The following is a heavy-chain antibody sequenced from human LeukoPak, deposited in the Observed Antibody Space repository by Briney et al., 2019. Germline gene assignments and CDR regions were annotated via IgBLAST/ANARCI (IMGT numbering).Heavy chain of an antibody. J-gene: IGHJ5*02. CDR1: GFTFNSYA. CDR3: AKDLSTFGGVIHPGWFDP. CDR2: ISGSGGST. D-gene: IGHD3-16*02. V-gene: IGHV3-23*01. Sequence: PGGSLRLSCAASGFTFNSYAMSWVRQAPGKGLEWVSAISGSGGSTYYADSVKGRFTISRDNSKNTLYLQTNSLRAEDTAVYYCAKDLSTFGGVIHPGWFDPWGQGTLVTVSS.